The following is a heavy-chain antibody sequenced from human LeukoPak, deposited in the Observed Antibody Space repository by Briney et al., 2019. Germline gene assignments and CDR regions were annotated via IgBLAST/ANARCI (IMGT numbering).Heavy chain of an antibody. CDR2: INPYNGNT. D-gene: IGHD1-1*01. J-gene: IGHJ4*02. Sequence: ASVNVSCKASGYTFASNSISGISWVRQAPGQGLEWMGWINPYNGNTKYAQKFQGRVTLTTDTSTSTAYMELRGLRSDDTAVYYCARKLVFDYWGQGTLVTVSS. CDR1: GYTFASNSISG. CDR3: ARKLVFDY. V-gene: IGHV1-18*04.